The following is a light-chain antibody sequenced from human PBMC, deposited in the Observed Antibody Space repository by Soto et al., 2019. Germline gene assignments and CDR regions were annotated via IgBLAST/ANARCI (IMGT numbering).Light chain of an antibody. J-gene: IGKJ4*01. CDR3: QQSYSTPLT. CDR2: AAS. CDR1: QSISSY. V-gene: IGKV1-39*01. Sequence: DIQMTQSPSSLSASVGDRVTIACRASQSISSYLNWYQQKPGKAPNLLIYAASTLHSGVPSRFSGSGSGTDFTLTISSLQPEDVATYYCQQSYSTPLTFGGGTKVEIK.